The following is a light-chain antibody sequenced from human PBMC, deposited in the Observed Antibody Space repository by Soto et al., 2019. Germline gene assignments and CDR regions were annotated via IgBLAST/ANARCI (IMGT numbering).Light chain of an antibody. CDR3: QQYNS. CDR2: DAS. Sequence: DIQMTQSPSTLSASVGDRVTITCRASQSISSWLAWYQQKPGKAPKLLIYDASSLESGVPSRFSGSGSGTEFTLTLSSLQPDDFATYYCQQYNSFGQGTKVDIK. V-gene: IGKV1-5*01. J-gene: IGKJ1*01. CDR1: QSISSW.